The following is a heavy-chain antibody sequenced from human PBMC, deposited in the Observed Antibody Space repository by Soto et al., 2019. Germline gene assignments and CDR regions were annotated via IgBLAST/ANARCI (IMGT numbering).Heavy chain of an antibody. Sequence: ASVKVSCKASGYTFTSYGISWVRQAPGQGLEWMGGFDPEDGETIYAQKFQGRVTMTEDTSTDTAYMELSSLRSEDTAVYYCATNPNYYYGMDVWGQGTTVTVSS. CDR2: FDPEDGET. CDR1: GYTFTSYG. CDR3: ATNPNYYYGMDV. V-gene: IGHV1-24*01. J-gene: IGHJ6*02.